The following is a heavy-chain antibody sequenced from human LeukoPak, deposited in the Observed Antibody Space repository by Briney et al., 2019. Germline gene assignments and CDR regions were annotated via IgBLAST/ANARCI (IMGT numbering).Heavy chain of an antibody. CDR1: GGSLSGYY. V-gene: IGHV4-34*01. J-gene: IGHJ2*01. D-gene: IGHD6-19*01. CDR3: ARGAAVAGSYWYFDL. Sequence: SETLSLTCAVYGGSLSGYYWSWIRQPPGKGLEWIGEINHSGSTNYNPSLKSRVTISVDTSKNQFSLRQSSVTAADTAVYYCARGAAVAGSYWYFDLWGRGILVTVSS. CDR2: INHSGST.